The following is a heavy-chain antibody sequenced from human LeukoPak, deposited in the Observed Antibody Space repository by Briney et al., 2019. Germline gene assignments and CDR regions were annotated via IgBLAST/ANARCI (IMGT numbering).Heavy chain of an antibody. V-gene: IGHV3-30*02. CDR1: GFTFSSYG. CDR3: AKVRHSSSWYPSDAFDI. Sequence: GGSLRLSCAASGFTFSSYGMHWVRQAPGKGLEWVAFIRYDGSNKYYADSVKGRFTISRDNSKNTLYLQMNSLRAEDTAVYYCAKVRHSSSWYPSDAFDIWGQGTMVTVSS. CDR2: IRYDGSNK. J-gene: IGHJ3*02. D-gene: IGHD6-13*01.